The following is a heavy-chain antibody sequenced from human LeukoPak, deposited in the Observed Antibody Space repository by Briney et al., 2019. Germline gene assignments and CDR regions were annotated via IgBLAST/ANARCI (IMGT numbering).Heavy chain of an antibody. D-gene: IGHD2-2*01. CDR1: GGTFSSYA. Sequence: ASVKVSCKASGGTFSSYAISWVRQAPGQGLEWMGGIIPIFGTANYAQKFQGRVPITADESTSTAYMELSSLRSEDTAVYYCAREFLNLRYCSSTSCPGTFDYWGQGTLVTGSS. J-gene: IGHJ4*02. CDR3: AREFLNLRYCSSTSCPGTFDY. CDR2: IIPIFGTA. V-gene: IGHV1-69*13.